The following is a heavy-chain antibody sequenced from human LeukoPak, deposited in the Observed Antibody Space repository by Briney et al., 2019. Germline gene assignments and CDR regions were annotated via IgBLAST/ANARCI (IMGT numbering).Heavy chain of an antibody. D-gene: IGHD3-22*01. CDR2: IYYSGST. V-gene: IGHV4-31*03. CDR3: ARDSGFDAFDI. CDR1: GVSISSGGYY. J-gene: IGHJ3*02. Sequence: PSETLSLTCTVSGVSISSGGYYWSWIRQHPGKGLEWIGYIYYSGSTYYNPSLKSRVTISVDTSKNQFSLKLSSVTAADTAVYYCARDSGFDAFDIWGQGTMVTVSS.